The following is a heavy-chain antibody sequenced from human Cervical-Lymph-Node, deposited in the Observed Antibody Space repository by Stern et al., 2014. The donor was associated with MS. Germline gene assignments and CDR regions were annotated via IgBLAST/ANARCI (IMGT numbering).Heavy chain of an antibody. CDR2: IDPSGGTT. Sequence: QVQLGQSGAEMKKPGASVKVSCKASGHTFTTYYMHWVRQAPGQGLEWMGIIDPSGGTTNYAQSFQGRVTMTRDTSTSTVYMELSSLRSEDTAVYYCAREGSGSYYGMWGQGTLVTVSS. CDR1: GHTFTTYY. V-gene: IGHV1-46*01. CDR3: AREGSGSYYGM. J-gene: IGHJ4*02. D-gene: IGHD1-26*01.